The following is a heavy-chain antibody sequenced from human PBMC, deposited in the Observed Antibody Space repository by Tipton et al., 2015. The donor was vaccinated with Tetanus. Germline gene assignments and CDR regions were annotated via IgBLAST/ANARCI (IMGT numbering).Heavy chain of an antibody. CDR3: ARGRLGRDYGMDV. CDR2: FSYDGSNK. V-gene: IGHV3-30*03. D-gene: IGHD7-27*01. J-gene: IGHJ6*02. Sequence: SLRLSCAASGFSFSSYGMHWVRQAPGKGLEWVAVFSYDGSNKYYGDSVKGRFTISRDNSKNTLFLQMSSLRAEDTAVYYCARGRLGRDYGMDVWGQGTTVTVSS. CDR1: GFSFSSYG.